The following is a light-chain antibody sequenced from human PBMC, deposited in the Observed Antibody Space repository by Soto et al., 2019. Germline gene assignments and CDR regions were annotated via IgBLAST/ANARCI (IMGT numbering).Light chain of an antibody. J-gene: IGKJ2*02. Sequence: EIVLTQSPGTLSLSPGEGATLSCRASQSISSSSLGWYQQKPGQAPRLLISGASSRAAGIPDRFSGSGSGTDSTITIGRLQPEYFAVYYWQQYGTSPRTFGPGTKLEI. CDR3: QQYGTSPRT. CDR2: GAS. CDR1: QSISSSS. V-gene: IGKV3-20*01.